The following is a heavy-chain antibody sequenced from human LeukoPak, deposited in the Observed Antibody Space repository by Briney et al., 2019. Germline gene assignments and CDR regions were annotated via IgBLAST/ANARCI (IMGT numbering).Heavy chain of an antibody. Sequence: GGSLRLSCAASGFTFSSYGMHWVRQAPGKGLGWVAVISYDGSNKYYADSVKGRFTISRDNSKNTLYLQMNSLRAEDTAVYYCAKDSSDYVWGSYRQYYYYYYGMDVWGQGTTVTVSS. D-gene: IGHD3-16*02. CDR1: GFTFSSYG. CDR3: AKDSSDYVWGSYRQYYYYYYGMDV. V-gene: IGHV3-30*18. J-gene: IGHJ6*02. CDR2: ISYDGSNK.